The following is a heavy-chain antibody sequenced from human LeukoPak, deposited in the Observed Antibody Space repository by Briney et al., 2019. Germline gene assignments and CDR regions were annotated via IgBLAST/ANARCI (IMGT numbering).Heavy chain of an antibody. CDR3: ARADPLIAAAGTGPLGY. V-gene: IGHV4-34*01. J-gene: IGHJ4*02. Sequence: SETLSLTCAVYGGSFSGYYWSWIRQPPGKGLEWIGEINHSGSTNYNPSLKSRVTISVDTSKNQFSLKLSSVTAADTAVYYCARADPLIAAAGTGPLGYWGQGTLVTVSS. CDR2: INHSGST. D-gene: IGHD6-13*01. CDR1: GGSFSGYY.